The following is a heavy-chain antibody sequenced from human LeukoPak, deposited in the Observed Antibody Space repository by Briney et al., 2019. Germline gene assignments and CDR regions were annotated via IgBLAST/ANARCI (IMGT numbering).Heavy chain of an antibody. Sequence: PGGSLRLSCAASGFTFSSYSMNWVRQAPGKGLEWVSYISSSSSAIYYADSVKGRFTISRDNAKNSLYLQMNSLRAEDTAVYYCARDQPDSSSWYTPFDYWGQGTLVTVSS. J-gene: IGHJ4*02. CDR3: ARDQPDSSSWYTPFDY. V-gene: IGHV3-48*04. CDR2: ISSSSSAI. D-gene: IGHD6-13*01. CDR1: GFTFSSYS.